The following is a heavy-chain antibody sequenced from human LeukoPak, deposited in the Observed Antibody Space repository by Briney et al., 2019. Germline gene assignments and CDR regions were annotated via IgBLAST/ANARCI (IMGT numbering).Heavy chain of an antibody. Sequence: GWSLRPSLADPGLTLSSNARSSAHQSKRKGMEWVSAISGSGGSTYYADSVKGRFTISRDNSKNTRYLQMNSLRAEDTAVYYCAKFLPTHIVVANYYFDYWGQGTLVTVSS. CDR1: GLTLSSNA. CDR3: AKFLPTHIVVANYYFDY. D-gene: IGHD2-21*01. V-gene: IGHV3-23*01. CDR2: ISGSGGST. J-gene: IGHJ4*02.